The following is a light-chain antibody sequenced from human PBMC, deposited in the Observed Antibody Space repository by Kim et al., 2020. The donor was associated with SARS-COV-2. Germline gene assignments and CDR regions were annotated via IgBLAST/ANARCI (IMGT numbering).Light chain of an antibody. J-gene: IGLJ3*02. V-gene: IGLV5-45*02. Sequence: LTCTLRSSINVGTYRIYWYRQRPGSPPQYLLRYKSDSDKQQGSGVPSRFSGSKDASANAGILLISGLQSEDEADYYCMISHNGAWVFGGGTQLTVL. CDR1: SSINVGTYR. CDR2: YKSDSDK. CDR3: MISHNGAWV.